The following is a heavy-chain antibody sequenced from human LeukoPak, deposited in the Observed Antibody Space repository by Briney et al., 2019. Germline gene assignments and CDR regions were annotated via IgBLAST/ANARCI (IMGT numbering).Heavy chain of an antibody. CDR3: ARDSYDYGDYPLGP. CDR2: ISYDGSNK. Sequence: GGSLRLSCAASGFTFSSYGMHWVRQAPGKGLEWVAVISYDGSNKYYADSVKGRFTISRDNSKNTLYLQMNSPRAEDTAVYYCARDSYDYGDYPLGPWGQGTLVTVSS. V-gene: IGHV3-30*03. D-gene: IGHD4-17*01. CDR1: GFTFSSYG. J-gene: IGHJ5*02.